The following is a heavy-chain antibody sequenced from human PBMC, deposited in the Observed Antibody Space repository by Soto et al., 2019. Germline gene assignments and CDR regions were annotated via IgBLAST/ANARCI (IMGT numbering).Heavy chain of an antibody. D-gene: IGHD3-16*02. J-gene: IGHJ3*02. V-gene: IGHV4-39*01. CDR2: IYYSGST. CDR1: GGSISSSSYY. Sequence: SETLSLTCTVSGGSISSSSYYWGWIRQPPGKGLEWIGSIYYSGSTYYNPSLKSRVTISVDTSKNQFSLKLSSVTAADTAVYYCARLPSIGVWGSYRDAFDIWGQGTMVTVSS. CDR3: ARLPSIGVWGSYRDAFDI.